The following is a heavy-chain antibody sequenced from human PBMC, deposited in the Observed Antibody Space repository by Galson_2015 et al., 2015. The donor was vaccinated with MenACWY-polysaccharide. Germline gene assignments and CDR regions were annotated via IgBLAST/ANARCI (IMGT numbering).Heavy chain of an antibody. Sequence: LRLSCAASGFTFSSDAMSWVRQAPGKGLEWVSSVSASRDSTYYADSVKGRFTISRDNSKNTLYLQMNSLRAEDTAIYYCAKRGYFEYWGQGTLVTVSS. CDR1: GFTFSSDA. V-gene: IGHV3-23*01. J-gene: IGHJ4*02. CDR3: AKRGYFEY. CDR2: VSASRDST.